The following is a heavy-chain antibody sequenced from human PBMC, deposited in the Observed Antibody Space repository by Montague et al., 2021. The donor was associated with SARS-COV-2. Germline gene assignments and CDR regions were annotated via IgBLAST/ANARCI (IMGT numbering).Heavy chain of an antibody. CDR1: GGSISSGSYY. Sequence: TLSLTCTVSGGSISSGSYYWSWIRQPAGKGLEWIGRIYTSGSTNYNPSLKSRVTISVDTSKNQFSLKLGSVTAADTAVYYCARDVRVMGDDVWSGYSENWFDPWGQGTLVTVSS. CDR2: IYTSGST. D-gene: IGHD3-3*01. J-gene: IGHJ5*02. V-gene: IGHV4-61*02. CDR3: ARDVRVMGDDVWSGYSENWFDP.